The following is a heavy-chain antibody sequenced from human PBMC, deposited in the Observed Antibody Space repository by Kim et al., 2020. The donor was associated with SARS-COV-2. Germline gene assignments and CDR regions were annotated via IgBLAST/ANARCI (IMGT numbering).Heavy chain of an antibody. CDR3: VTSRGVRGS. V-gene: IGHV3-48*03. J-gene: IGHJ4*02. D-gene: IGHD3-10*01. Sequence: GGSLRLSCVVSGFTFSSYEMNWVRQAPGKGLEWVSYIGGSGSPIYYTDSVKGRFTISRDNSKNSLYRQMSSLRAEDTGVYYCVTSRGVRGSGGQGTLVTVSS. CDR2: IGGSGSPI. CDR1: GFTFSSYE.